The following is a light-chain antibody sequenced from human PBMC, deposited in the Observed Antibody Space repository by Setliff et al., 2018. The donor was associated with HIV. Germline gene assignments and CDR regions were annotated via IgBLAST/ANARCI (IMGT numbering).Light chain of an antibody. J-gene: IGLJ2*01. CDR1: TSDVGGYDF. Sequence: QSALTQPASVSGSPGQSITISCTGTTSDVGGYDFVSWYQQHPGKAPKLIIYDVTSRPSGVSNRFSGSKSGNTASLTISGLQADDEADYYCCSYAGGSTLVFGGGTK. V-gene: IGLV2-14*03. CDR2: DVT. CDR3: CSYAGGSTLV.